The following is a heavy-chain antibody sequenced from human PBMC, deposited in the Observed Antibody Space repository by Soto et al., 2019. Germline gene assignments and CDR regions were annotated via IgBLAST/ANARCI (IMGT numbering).Heavy chain of an antibody. CDR3: VRDTWAADY. CDR2: IYIGGST. V-gene: IGHV3-66*01. CDR1: GFTVSTKY. J-gene: IGHJ4*02. Sequence: EVKLVESGGGLVQPGGSLRLSCAASGFTVSTKYMSWVRQAPGKGLEWVSVIYIGGSTFYADSVRGRFTISRDNSKNTVILQMNILRAEDTGVYYCVRDTWAADYWGQGTLGSVSS. D-gene: IGHD3-16*01.